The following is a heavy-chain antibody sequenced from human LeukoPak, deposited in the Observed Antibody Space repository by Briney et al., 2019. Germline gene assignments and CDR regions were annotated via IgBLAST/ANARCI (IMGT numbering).Heavy chain of an antibody. V-gene: IGHV3-23*01. CDR2: ISGSGGST. CDR1: GFTFSSYA. CDR3: AKGSRSSWWVYYFDY. D-gene: IGHD6-13*01. J-gene: IGHJ4*02. Sequence: GGSLRLSCAASGFTFSSYAMSWVRQAPGKGLEWVSTISGSGGSTYYADSAKGRFTISRDNSKNTLYLQMNSLRAEDTAVYYCAKGSRSSWWVYYFDYWGQGTLVTVSS.